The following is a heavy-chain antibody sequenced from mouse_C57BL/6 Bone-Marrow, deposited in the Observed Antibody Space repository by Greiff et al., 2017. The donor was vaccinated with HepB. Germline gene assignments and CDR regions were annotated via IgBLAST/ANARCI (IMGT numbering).Heavy chain of an antibody. D-gene: IGHD1-1*01. V-gene: IGHV1-26*01. J-gene: IGHJ3*01. CDR2: INPNNGGT. Sequence: VQLQQSGPELVKPGASVKISCKASGYTFTDYYMNWVKQSHGKSLEWIGDINPNNGGTSYNQKFKGKATLTVDKASSTAYMERRSLTSEDAAVYYWAIYPALFAYWGQGTLVTVSA. CDR1: GYTFTDYY. CDR3: AIYPALFAY.